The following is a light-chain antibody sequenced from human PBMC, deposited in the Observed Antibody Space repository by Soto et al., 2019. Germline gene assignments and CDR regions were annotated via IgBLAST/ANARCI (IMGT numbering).Light chain of an antibody. CDR3: QQYGSSRT. V-gene: IGKV3-20*01. CDR1: QSVTRGY. CDR2: GAS. Sequence: EIVLTQSPGTLSLSPGERATLSCRAGQSVTRGYLAWYQQKPGQAPRLLIYGASIRATGIPDRFSGSGSGTDFTLPISRLEPEDCAVYYCQQYGSSRTFGQGTKVEIK. J-gene: IGKJ1*01.